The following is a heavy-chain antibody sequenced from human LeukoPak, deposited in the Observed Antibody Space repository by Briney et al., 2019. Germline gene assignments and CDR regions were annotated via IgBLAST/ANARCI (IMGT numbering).Heavy chain of an antibody. CDR1: GYTFTSYG. D-gene: IGHD6-13*01. CDR2: FSAYNGNT. CDR3: ARGNRIAAASRNWFDP. J-gene: IGHJ5*02. V-gene: IGHV1-18*01. Sequence: ASVKVSCKASGYTFTSYGISWVRRAPGQGLECMGWFSAYNGNTNYAQKLQGRVTMTTDTSTSTAYMELRSLRSDDTAVYYCARGNRIAAASRNWFDPWGQGTLVTVSS.